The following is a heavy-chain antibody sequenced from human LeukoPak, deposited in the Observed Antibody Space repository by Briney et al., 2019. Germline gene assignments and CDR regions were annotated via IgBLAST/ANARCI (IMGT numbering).Heavy chain of an antibody. CDR2: IYYSGST. D-gene: IGHD3-3*01. J-gene: IGHJ4*02. Sequence: SETLSLTCTVSGGSISSYYWSWIRQPPGKGLEWIGYIYYSGSTNYNPSLKSRVTISVDTSKNQFSLKLSSVIAADTAVYYCARVGTYYDFWSGIREYYFDYWGQGTLVTVSS. CDR3: ARVGTYYDFWSGIREYYFDY. CDR1: GGSISSYY. V-gene: IGHV4-59*01.